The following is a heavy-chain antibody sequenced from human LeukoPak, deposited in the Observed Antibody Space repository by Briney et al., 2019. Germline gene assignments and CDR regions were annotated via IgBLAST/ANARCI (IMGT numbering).Heavy chain of an antibody. J-gene: IGHJ6*03. V-gene: IGHV3-21*01. D-gene: IGHD1-26*01. CDR3: ARDPYSGSYGNYYYYFMDV. Sequence: GSLRLPCAASGFTFSSYNMNWVRQAPGKGLEWVSSITSGSSYIYYADSVKGRFTISRDNAKNSLYLQMNSLRAEDTAVYYCARDPYSGSYGNYYYYFMDVWAKGPRSPSP. CDR2: ITSGSSYI. CDR1: GFTFSSYN.